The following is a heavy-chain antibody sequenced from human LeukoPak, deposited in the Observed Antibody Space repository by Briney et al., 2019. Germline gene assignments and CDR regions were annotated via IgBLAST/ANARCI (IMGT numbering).Heavy chain of an antibody. J-gene: IGHJ4*02. D-gene: IGHD6-19*01. CDR1: SGSISTSNYY. V-gene: IGHV4-39*07. CDR2: IHHSGST. Sequence: SETLSLTCTVSSGSISTSNYYWGWVRQPPGKGLEWIGEIHHSGSTHYNPSLKSPVTISVDKSKNQFSLKLTSVTAADTAVYYCAKRDGSGWYLDSWGQGTLVTVSS. CDR3: AKRDGSGWYLDS.